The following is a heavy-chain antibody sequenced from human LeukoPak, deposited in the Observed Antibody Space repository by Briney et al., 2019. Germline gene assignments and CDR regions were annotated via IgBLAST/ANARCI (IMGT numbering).Heavy chain of an antibody. D-gene: IGHD3-10*01. CDR3: AKHRGLVRGDEVGFDY. CDR1: GFTFSSYA. J-gene: IGHJ4*02. V-gene: IGHV3-23*01. Sequence: GGSLRLSCAASGFTFSSYAMSWVRQAPGKGLEWVSAISGSGGSTYYADSVKGRFTISRDNSKNTLYLQMNSLRAEDTAVYYCAKHRGLVRGDEVGFDYWGRGTLVTVSS. CDR2: ISGSGGST.